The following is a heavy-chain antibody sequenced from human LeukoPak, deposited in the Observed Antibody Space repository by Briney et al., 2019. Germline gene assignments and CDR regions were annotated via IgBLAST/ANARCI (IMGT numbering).Heavy chain of an antibody. CDR2: ISAYNGNA. D-gene: IGHD6-13*01. CDR3: ARGPGYSSSWYAQVYFDY. V-gene: IGHV1-18*01. Sequence: ASVKVSCKASGYTFTSYGISWVRQAPGQGLEWMGWISAYNGNANYAQKLQGRVTMTTDTSTSTAYMELRSLRSDDTAVYYCARGPGYSSSWYAQVYFDYWGQGTLVTVSS. CDR1: GYTFTSYG. J-gene: IGHJ4*02.